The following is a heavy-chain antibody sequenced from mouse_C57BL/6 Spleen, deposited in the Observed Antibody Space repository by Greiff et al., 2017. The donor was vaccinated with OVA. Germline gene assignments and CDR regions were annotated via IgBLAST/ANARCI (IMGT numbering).Heavy chain of an antibody. CDR3: ERAAQATD. CDR1: GYTFTDYY. J-gene: IGHJ2*01. D-gene: IGHD3-2*02. V-gene: IGHV1-26*01. CDR2: INPNNGGT. Sequence: VQLQQSGPELVKPGASVKISCKASGYTFTDYYMNWVKQSHGKSLEWIGDINPNNGGTSYNQKFKGKATLTVDKSSSPAYMELRSLTSEDSAVYYCERAAQATDWGQGPTLTVSS.